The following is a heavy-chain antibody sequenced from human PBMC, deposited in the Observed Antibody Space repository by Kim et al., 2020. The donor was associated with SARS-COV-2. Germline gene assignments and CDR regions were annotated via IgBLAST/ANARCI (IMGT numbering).Heavy chain of an antibody. V-gene: IGHV3-23*01. Sequence: GGSLRLSCAASEFSFTEYAMSWVRQSPGKGLEWVSTISGSGGGTYYTDSVKGRFTSSRDNPKNTLFLQMNNLRDDDTAVFYCVRGAGTTRSGFDYYAMDV. D-gene: IGHD1-1*01. J-gene: IGHJ6*01. CDR1: EFSFTEYA. CDR2: ISGSGGGT. CDR3: VRGAGTTRSGFDYYAMDV.